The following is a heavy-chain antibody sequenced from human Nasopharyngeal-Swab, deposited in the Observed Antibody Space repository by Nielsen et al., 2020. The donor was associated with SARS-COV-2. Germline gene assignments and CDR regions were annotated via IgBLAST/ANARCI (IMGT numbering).Heavy chain of an antibody. CDR1: GFTFSSYG. J-gene: IGHJ4*02. Sequence: GESLKISCAASGFTFSSYGMHWVRQAPGKGLEWVAFIRYDGFNQHYADSVKGRFTISRDSSKNTLYLQMNSLRAEDTAVYYCAKDRSPNSWSGYHFDYWGQGTLVTVSS. V-gene: IGHV3-30*02. CDR2: IRYDGFNQ. CDR3: AKDRSPNSWSGYHFDY. D-gene: IGHD3-3*01.